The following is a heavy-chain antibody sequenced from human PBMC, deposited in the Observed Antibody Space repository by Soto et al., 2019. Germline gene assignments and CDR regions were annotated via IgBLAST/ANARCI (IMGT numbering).Heavy chain of an antibody. Sequence: GESLKISCQASGYTFTSYWIGWVRQMPGKGLEWMGIIYPGDSDTRYSPSFQGQVTMSADKSSRTAFLRWNSLKASDTAIYFWFRSANSAWYIFDVWGQGILVTVSS. CDR2: IYPGDSDT. V-gene: IGHV5-51*01. CDR3: FRSANSAWYIFDV. J-gene: IGHJ4*02. D-gene: IGHD6-19*01. CDR1: GYTFTSYW.